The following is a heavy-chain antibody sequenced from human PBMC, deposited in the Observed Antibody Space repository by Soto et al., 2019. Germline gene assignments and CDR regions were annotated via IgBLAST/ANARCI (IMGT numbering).Heavy chain of an antibody. Sequence: PSETLSLTCTVSGGSISSSSYYWGWIRQPPGKGLEWIGSIYYSGSTYYNPSLKSRVTISVDTSKNQFSLKLSSVTAADTAVYYCARHAIAVAGNRWFDPWGQGTLVTVSS. CDR3: ARHAIAVAGNRWFDP. J-gene: IGHJ5*02. D-gene: IGHD6-19*01. V-gene: IGHV4-39*01. CDR1: GGSISSSSYY. CDR2: IYYSGST.